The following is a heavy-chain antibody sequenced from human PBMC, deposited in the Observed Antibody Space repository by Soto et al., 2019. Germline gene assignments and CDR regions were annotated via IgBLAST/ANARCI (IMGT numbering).Heavy chain of an antibody. D-gene: IGHD4-4*01. V-gene: IGHV3-23*01. Sequence: LRLSCAASGFTFSSYAMSWVRQAPGKGLEWVSAISGSGGSTYYADSVKGRSTISRDNSKNTLYLQMNSLRAEDTAVYYCAKDPHGRVRVFYWGQGTLVTVSS. CDR3: AKDPHGRVRVFY. CDR2: ISGSGGST. J-gene: IGHJ4*02. CDR1: GFTFSSYA.